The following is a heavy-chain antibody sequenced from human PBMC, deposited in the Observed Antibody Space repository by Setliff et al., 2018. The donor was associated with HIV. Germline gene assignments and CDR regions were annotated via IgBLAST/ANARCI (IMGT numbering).Heavy chain of an antibody. CDR1: GIILSNQW. V-gene: IGHV3-23*01. CDR2: ITGSGATT. J-gene: IGHJ4*02. Sequence: QPGGSLRLSCAGTGIILSNQWVGWARQAPGKGLEWVATITGSGATTFYADSVKGRFTISRDNSKKTVSLHMNSLRVDDTATYYCAKGFSAYGDLFENWGQGTLVTVSS. CDR3: AKGFSAYGDLFEN. D-gene: IGHD5-12*01.